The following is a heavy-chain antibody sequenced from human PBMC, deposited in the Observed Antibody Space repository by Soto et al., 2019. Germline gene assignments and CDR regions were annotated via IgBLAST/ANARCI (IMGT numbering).Heavy chain of an antibody. CDR2: IYYTGNT. CDR3: ASEVSSTDGMDV. Sequence: SETLSLTCTVSGDSSVSSSSYYWGWVRQPPGKGLEWIGSIYYTGNTFYSPSFRSRLTISVDTSKSQFSLKLRSVTAADTATYYCASEVSSTDGMDVWGQGTTVTVSS. V-gene: IGHV4-39*01. J-gene: IGHJ6*02. CDR1: GDSSVSSSSYY. D-gene: IGHD2-15*01.